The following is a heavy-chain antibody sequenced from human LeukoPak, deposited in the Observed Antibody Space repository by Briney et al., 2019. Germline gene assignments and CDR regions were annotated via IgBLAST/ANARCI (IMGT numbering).Heavy chain of an antibody. CDR1: GLTFSNYG. J-gene: IGHJ4*02. D-gene: IGHD2-2*01. CDR3: TRDADRTASCYFDS. V-gene: IGHV3-21*01. CDR2: ISGTGTYV. Sequence: GGSLRLSCAASGLTFSNYGMSWVRQAPGKGLEWVSSISGTGTYVHYADSVKGRFTISRDNAKNSLYLQMNSLRAEDTALYYCTRDADRTASCYFDSWGQGTLVTVSS.